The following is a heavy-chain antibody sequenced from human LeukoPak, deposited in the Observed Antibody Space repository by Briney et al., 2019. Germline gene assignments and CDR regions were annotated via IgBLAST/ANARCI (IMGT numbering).Heavy chain of an antibody. CDR1: GYTFTGYY. Sequence: ASVKVSCKASGYTFTGYYMHWVRQAPGQGLEWMGWINPNSGGTNYARKFQGRVTMTRDTSISTAYMELSRLRSDDTAVYYCARQYYDFWSGYGYWGQGTLVTVSS. V-gene: IGHV1-2*02. CDR3: ARQYYDFWSGYGY. J-gene: IGHJ4*02. CDR2: INPNSGGT. D-gene: IGHD3-3*01.